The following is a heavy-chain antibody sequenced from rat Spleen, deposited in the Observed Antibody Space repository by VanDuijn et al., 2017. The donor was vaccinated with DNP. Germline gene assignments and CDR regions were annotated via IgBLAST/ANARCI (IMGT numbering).Heavy chain of an antibody. D-gene: IGHD1-4*01. CDR1: GSSITSNY. V-gene: IGHV3-1*01. J-gene: IGHJ2*01. CDR2: ISYSGST. CDR3: ARSDYRFDY. Sequence: EVQLQESGSGLVKPSQSLSLTCSVTGSSITSNYWGWIRKFPGNKMEYIGHISYSGSTNYNPSLKSRISITRDTSKNHFFLHLNSVTTEDTATYYCARSDYRFDYWGQGVMVTVSS.